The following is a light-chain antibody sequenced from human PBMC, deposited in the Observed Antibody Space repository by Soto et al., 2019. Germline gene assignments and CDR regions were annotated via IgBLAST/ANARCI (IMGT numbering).Light chain of an antibody. CDR2: KAS. CDR3: QHYNSYSDA. V-gene: IGKV1-5*03. CDR1: QTISSW. Sequence: DIQITQSPSTLSVPVRYRVTITFRSSQTISSWLAWYQQKPGKAPKLLIYKASTLKSGVPSRFSGSGSGTEFTLTISSLQTDDFATYYCQHYNSYSDAFGQGTKVDIK. J-gene: IGKJ1*01.